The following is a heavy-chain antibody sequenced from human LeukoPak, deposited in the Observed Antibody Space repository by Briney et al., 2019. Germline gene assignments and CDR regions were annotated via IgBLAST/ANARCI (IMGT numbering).Heavy chain of an antibody. Sequence: PGGSLRLSCAASGFTFNVYSVNWVRQAPGKVLEWVSYISGTGSTIYYAASVKGRFTISRDNAKNSLYLQMNSLRAEDTAVYYCAKDPLRITMVRGVGNWFDPWGQGTLVTVSS. CDR3: AKDPLRITMVRGVGNWFDP. CDR2: ISGTGSTI. D-gene: IGHD3-10*01. CDR1: GFTFNVYS. J-gene: IGHJ5*02. V-gene: IGHV3-48*04.